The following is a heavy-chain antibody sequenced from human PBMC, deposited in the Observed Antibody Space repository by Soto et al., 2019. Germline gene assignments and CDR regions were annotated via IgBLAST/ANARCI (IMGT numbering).Heavy chain of an antibody. CDR1: CGSMSKFY. J-gene: IGHJ5*02. D-gene: IGHD4-17*01. Sequence: SETLALTCSVSCGSMSKFYWSWIRKTAGKGLEWMGRVYATGTSDYNPSLRSRIAMSVDISKKTFSLRLRSVTAADTGVYYCVRDGSKTLRDCFDPWGQGILVTVS. CDR3: VRDGSKTLRDCFDP. V-gene: IGHV4-4*07. CDR2: VYATGTS.